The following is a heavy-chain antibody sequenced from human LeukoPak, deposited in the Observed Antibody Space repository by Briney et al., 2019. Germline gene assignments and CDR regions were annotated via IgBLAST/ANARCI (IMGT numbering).Heavy chain of an antibody. D-gene: IGHD6-13*01. V-gene: IGHV4-39*01. CDR1: SGSIRSSSYY. J-gene: IGHJ4*02. CDR2: INYSGST. CDR3: ARHWAAGDFDY. Sequence: SETLSLTCTDPSGSIRSSSYYWGWIRQPQGTGLEWIGSINYSGSTYYNPSLNRRVAIAVDTSKIQFSLNLSSVTATDTAVYYCARHWAAGDFDYWGQGTLVTVSS.